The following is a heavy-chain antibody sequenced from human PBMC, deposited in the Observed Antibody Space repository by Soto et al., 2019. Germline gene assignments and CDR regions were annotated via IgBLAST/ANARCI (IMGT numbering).Heavy chain of an antibody. D-gene: IGHD3-22*01. CDR2: IIPILGIA. V-gene: IGHV1-69*08. J-gene: IGHJ3*02. Sequence: QVQLVQSGAEVKKPGSSVKVSCKASGGTFSSYTISWVRQAPGQGLEWMGRIIPILGIANYAQKFQGRVTITADKSTSTAYMELSSLRSEDTAVYYCARDLYYYXSSGYYNPDDAFDIWGQGTMVTVSS. CDR3: ARDLYYYXSSGYYNPDDAFDI. CDR1: GGTFSSYT.